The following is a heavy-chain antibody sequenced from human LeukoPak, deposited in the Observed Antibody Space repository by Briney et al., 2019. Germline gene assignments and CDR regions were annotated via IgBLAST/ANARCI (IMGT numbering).Heavy chain of an antibody. CDR1: GGSFSGYY. CDR3: ARGTKPPY. D-gene: IGHD2-8*01. V-gene: IGHV4-34*01. CDR2: INHSGST. J-gene: IGHJ4*02. Sequence: SETLSLNGAVYGGSFSGYYWSWIRQPPGKGLEWIGEINHSGSTNYNPSLKSRVTISVDTSKNQFSLKLSSVTAADTAVYYCARGTKPPYWGQGTLVTVSS.